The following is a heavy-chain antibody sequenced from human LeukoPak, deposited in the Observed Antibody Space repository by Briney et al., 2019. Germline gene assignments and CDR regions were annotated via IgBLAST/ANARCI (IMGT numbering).Heavy chain of an antibody. CDR3: ARIHYDSQRGGYFDY. V-gene: IGHV1-2*02. D-gene: IGHD3-22*01. CDR1: GYTFTGYY. CDR2: INPNSGGT. Sequence: GASVKVSCKASGYTFTGYYMHWVRQAPGQGLEWMGWINPNSGGTNYAQKFQGRVTMTRDTSISTAYMELSRLRSDDTAVYYCARIHYDSQRGGYFDYWGQGTLVTVSS. J-gene: IGHJ4*02.